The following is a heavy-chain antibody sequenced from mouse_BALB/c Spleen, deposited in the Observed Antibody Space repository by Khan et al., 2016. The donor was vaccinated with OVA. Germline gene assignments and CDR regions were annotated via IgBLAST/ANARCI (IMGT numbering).Heavy chain of an antibody. Sequence: QIQLVQSGPELKKPGATVKISCKASGYTFTNYGMNWVKQYPGKALKWMGWINTYTGEPTYADDFKGRFAFSLETSANTAYLQINNLTTEAPATFIEAGPPYSASTLDYWGQGTSVTVSS. J-gene: IGHJ4*01. V-gene: IGHV9-3-1*01. CDR2: INTYTGEP. CDR3: AGPPYSASTLDY. D-gene: IGHD2-10*01. CDR1: GYTFTNYG.